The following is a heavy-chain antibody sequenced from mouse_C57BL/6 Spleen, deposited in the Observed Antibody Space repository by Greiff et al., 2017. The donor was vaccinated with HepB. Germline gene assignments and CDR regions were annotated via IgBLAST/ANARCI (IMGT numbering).Heavy chain of an antibody. D-gene: IGHD1-1*01. J-gene: IGHJ4*01. CDR2: INPNNGGT. CDR1: GYTFTDYY. V-gene: IGHV1-26*01. CDR3: ASADLLLRYRYAMDY. Sequence: EVQLQQSGPELVKPGASVKISCKASGYTFTDYYMNWVKQSHGKSLEWIGDINPNNGGTSYNQKFKGKATLTVDKSSSTAYMELRSLTSEDSAVYYCASADLLLRYRYAMDYWGQGTSVTVSS.